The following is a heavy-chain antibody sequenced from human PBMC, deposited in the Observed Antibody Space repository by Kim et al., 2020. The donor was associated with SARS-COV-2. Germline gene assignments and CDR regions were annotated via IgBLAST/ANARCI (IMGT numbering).Heavy chain of an antibody. CDR1: GYTLTELS. V-gene: IGHV1-24*01. D-gene: IGHD6-19*01. J-gene: IGHJ5*02. CDR3: ATKDSSGWYTNWFDT. Sequence: ASVKVSCKVSGYTLTELSMHWVRQAPGKGLEWMGGFDPEDGETIYAQKFQGRVTMTEDTSTDTAYMELSSLRSEDTAVYYCATKDSSGWYTNWFDTWGQGTLVTVSS. CDR2: FDPEDGET.